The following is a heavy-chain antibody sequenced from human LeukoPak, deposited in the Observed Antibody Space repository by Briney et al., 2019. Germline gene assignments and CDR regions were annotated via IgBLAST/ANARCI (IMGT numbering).Heavy chain of an antibody. CDR3: ATVTYYYGSGSYPNNWFDP. CDR1: GYTLTELS. J-gene: IGHJ5*02. Sequence: ASVKASCKVSGYTLTELSMHWVRQAPGKGLEWMGGFDPEDGETIYAQKFQGRVTMTEDTSTDTAYMELSSLRSEDTAVYYCATVTYYYGSGSYPNNWFDPWGQGTLVTVSS. D-gene: IGHD3-10*01. CDR2: FDPEDGET. V-gene: IGHV1-24*01.